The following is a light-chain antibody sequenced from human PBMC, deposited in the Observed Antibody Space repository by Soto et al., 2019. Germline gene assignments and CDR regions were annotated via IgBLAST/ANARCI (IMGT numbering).Light chain of an antibody. CDR1: QDISNR. J-gene: IGKJ1*01. CDR3: QQHASYPRD. Sequence: DIQMTQSPSALSAAVGDRVTITCRASQDISNRLGWFQQRPGKAPKRLIYSASGLETVVPSRFSGTGSVTEFTLTISSLQPEYFATYSCQQHASYPRDFGQGTKVEIK. CDR2: SAS. V-gene: IGKV1-17*03.